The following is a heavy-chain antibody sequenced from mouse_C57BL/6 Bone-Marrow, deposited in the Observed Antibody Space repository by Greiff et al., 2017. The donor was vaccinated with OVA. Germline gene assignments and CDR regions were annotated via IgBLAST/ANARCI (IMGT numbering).Heavy chain of an antibody. J-gene: IGHJ2*01. CDR1: GYAFSSSW. CDR2: IYPGDGDT. CDR3: ARWDDFDY. Sequence: QVQLKESGPELVKPGASVKISCKASGYAFSSSWMNWVKQRPGKGLEWIGRIYPGDGDTNYNGKFKGKATLTADKSSSTAYMQLSILTSEDSAVYFCARWDDFDYWGQGTTLTVSS. V-gene: IGHV1-82*01. D-gene: IGHD4-1*01.